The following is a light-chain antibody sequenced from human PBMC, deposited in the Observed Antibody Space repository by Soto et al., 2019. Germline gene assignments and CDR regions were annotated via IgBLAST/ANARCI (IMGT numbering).Light chain of an antibody. Sequence: DTVMTQSPDSLAVSLVESANINCKPSQSVFYRSNNKSFLTWYQQKPGQPPKLLIYWASTRESGVPDRFSGSGSGTDFTLTISSLQAEDVAVYYCQQYYTTPPTFGQGTKVEIK. J-gene: IGKJ1*01. CDR1: QSVFYRSNNKSF. CDR3: QQYYTTPPT. CDR2: WAS. V-gene: IGKV4-1*01.